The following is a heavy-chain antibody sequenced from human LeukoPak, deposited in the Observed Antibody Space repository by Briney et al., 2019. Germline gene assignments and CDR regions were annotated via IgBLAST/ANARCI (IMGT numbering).Heavy chain of an antibody. CDR2: IYHSGST. Sequence: PSETLSLTCAASGGSISSGGYSWSWIRQPPGKGLEWIGYIYHSGSTYYDPSLKSRVTISVDRSKNQFSLKLSSVTAADTAVYYCARDRAPNLGYFDYWGQGTLVTVSS. CDR1: GGSISSGGYS. CDR3: ARDRAPNLGYFDY. V-gene: IGHV4-30-2*01. J-gene: IGHJ4*02. D-gene: IGHD1-14*01.